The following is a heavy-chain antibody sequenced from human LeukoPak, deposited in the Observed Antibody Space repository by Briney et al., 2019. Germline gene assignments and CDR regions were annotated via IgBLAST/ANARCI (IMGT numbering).Heavy chain of an antibody. CDR1: GYTFTSYD. Sequence: GASVKVSCKASGYTFTSYDINWVRQATGQGLEWMGWMNPNSGNTGYAQKFQGRVTMTRYTSISTAYMELSSLRSEDTAVYYCASSPRGCSSTSCYTLGYYMDVWGKGTTVTVSS. V-gene: IGHV1-8*01. CDR2: MNPNSGNT. CDR3: ASSPRGCSSTSCYTLGYYMDV. D-gene: IGHD2-2*02. J-gene: IGHJ6*03.